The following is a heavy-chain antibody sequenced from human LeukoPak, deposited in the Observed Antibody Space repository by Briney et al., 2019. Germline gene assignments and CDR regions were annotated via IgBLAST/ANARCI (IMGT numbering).Heavy chain of an antibody. V-gene: IGHV3-48*01. J-gene: IGHJ3*02. Sequence: GGSLRLSCAASGFTFSSYSMNWVRQAPGKGLEWVSYISSSSSTIYYADSVKGRFTISRDNAKNSLYLQMNSLRAEDTAVYYCARVQASSRYDFWSGYYTGGAFDIWGQGTMVTVSS. CDR3: ARVQASSRYDFWSGYYTGGAFDI. CDR2: ISSSSSTI. D-gene: IGHD3-3*01. CDR1: GFTFSSYS.